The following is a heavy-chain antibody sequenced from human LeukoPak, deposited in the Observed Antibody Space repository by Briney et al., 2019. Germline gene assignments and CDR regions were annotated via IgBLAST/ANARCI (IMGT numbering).Heavy chain of an antibody. CDR2: INAGNGNT. J-gene: IGHJ4*02. D-gene: IGHD6-19*01. Sequence: ASVEVSCKASGYTFTNYAMHWVRQAPGQRLEWMGWINAGNGNTKYSQKFQGRVTITRDTSISTAYMELSRLRSDDTAVYYCARAPGSRYSSGWYWLDYWGQGTLVTVSS. CDR1: GYTFTNYA. CDR3: ARAPGSRYSSGWYWLDY. V-gene: IGHV1-3*01.